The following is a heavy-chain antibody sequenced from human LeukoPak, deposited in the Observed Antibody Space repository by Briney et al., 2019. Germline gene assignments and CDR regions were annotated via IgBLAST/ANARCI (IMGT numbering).Heavy chain of an antibody. Sequence: QPGGSLRLSCVASRFTFSNYWMTWVRQAPGKGLERVANIKNDGGEKYYMESVKGRFTISRDNAKNSLYLQMSSLRGEDTAVYYCARGCYYGSGSYYNGDYWGQGTLVTVSS. CDR1: RFTFSNYW. CDR3: ARGCYYGSGSYYNGDY. V-gene: IGHV3-7*01. J-gene: IGHJ4*02. D-gene: IGHD3-10*01. CDR2: IKNDGGEK.